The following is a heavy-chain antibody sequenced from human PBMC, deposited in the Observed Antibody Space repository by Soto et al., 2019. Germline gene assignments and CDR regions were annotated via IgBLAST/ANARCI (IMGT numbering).Heavy chain of an antibody. CDR3: AKEGGYDSSGFYRHSDN. Sequence: QVQLVESGGGVVQPGRSLTLSCTASGFTFSSSAMHWVRQAPGKGLEWVGFISHDGSKKYYGDSVQGRFIICRDNSKNSLSVQMHGLRTQDTSVYYCAKEGGYDSSGFYRHSDNWGQGTLVTGSS. D-gene: IGHD3-22*01. CDR2: ISHDGSKK. J-gene: IGHJ4*02. CDR1: GFTFSSSA. V-gene: IGHV3-30*18.